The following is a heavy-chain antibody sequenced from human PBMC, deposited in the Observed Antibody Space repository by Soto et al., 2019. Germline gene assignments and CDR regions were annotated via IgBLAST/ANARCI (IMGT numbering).Heavy chain of an antibody. J-gene: IGHJ4*02. CDR1: GYRFPSYG. D-gene: IGHD4-17*01. CDR3: ARLRFGDAFDY. Sequence: GPEVKKPGASVKVSCKVSGYRFPSYGINWVRQAPGQGLEWVGWVNPDNHNTNYAQNLQHRVSLTTETSTNTAFVELRDLTSEDTAVYYCARLRFGDAFDYWGQGTLVNVSS. CDR2: VNPDNHNT. V-gene: IGHV1-18*01.